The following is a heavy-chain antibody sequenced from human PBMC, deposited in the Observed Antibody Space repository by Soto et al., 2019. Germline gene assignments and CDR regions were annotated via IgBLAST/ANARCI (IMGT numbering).Heavy chain of an antibody. Sequence: QPGGSLRLSCAASGFTFSSYWMHWVRQAPGKGLVWVSRINSDGSSTSYADSVKGRFTISRDNAKNTLYLQMNSLRAEDTAVYYCARDREDIVVVPAAFAYYYYGMDVWGQGTTVTVSS. CDR1: GFTFSSYW. CDR3: ARDREDIVVVPAAFAYYYYGMDV. J-gene: IGHJ6*02. CDR2: INSDGSST. D-gene: IGHD2-2*01. V-gene: IGHV3-74*01.